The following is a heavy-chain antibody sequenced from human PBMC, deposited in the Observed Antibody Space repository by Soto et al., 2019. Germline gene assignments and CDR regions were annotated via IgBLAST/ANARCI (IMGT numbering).Heavy chain of an antibody. D-gene: IGHD2-8*01. CDR3: AREGYCTNGVCYNYFDY. Sequence: SVKVSCKASGGTFSSYAISWVRQAPGQGLEWMGGIIPIFGTANYAQKFQGRVTITADESTSTAYMELSSLRSEDTAVYYCAREGYCTNGVCYNYFDYWGQGTLVTVSS. J-gene: IGHJ4*02. CDR1: GGTFSSYA. V-gene: IGHV1-69*13. CDR2: IIPIFGTA.